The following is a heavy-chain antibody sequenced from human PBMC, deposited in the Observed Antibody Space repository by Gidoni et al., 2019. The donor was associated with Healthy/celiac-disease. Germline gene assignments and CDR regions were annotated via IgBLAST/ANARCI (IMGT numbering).Heavy chain of an antibody. Sequence: EVQLVQSGAEVKKPGESLRISCKGSGYSFTSYWISWVRQMPGKGLEWMGRIDPSDSYTNYSPSFQGHVTISADKSISTAYLQWSSLKASDTAMYYCARYDREITIFGVANSWGQGTLVTVSS. J-gene: IGHJ4*02. D-gene: IGHD3-3*01. CDR3: ARYDREITIFGVANS. CDR1: GYSFTSYW. CDR2: IDPSDSYT. V-gene: IGHV5-10-1*03.